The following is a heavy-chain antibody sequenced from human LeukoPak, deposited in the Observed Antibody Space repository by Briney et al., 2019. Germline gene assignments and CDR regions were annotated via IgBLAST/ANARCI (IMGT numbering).Heavy chain of an antibody. Sequence: ASVKVSCKVSGYTFNDYYMHWVQQAPGKGLEWMGLVDPEDGETIYAEKFQGRVTITADTSTDTAYMELSSLRSEDTAVYYCATGGIAAAGTGNWFDPWGQGTLVTVSS. CDR3: ATGGIAAAGTGNWFDP. V-gene: IGHV1-69-2*01. J-gene: IGHJ5*02. CDR2: VDPEDGET. D-gene: IGHD6-13*01. CDR1: GYTFNDYY.